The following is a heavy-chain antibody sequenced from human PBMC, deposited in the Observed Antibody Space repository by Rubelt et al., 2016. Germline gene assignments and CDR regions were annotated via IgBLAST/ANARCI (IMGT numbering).Heavy chain of an antibody. CDR2: ISSSSSYI. CDR3: ARVWYSSGWYPLHYFDY. V-gene: IGHV3-21*02. Sequence: EVLLVESGGGLVKPGGSLRLSCAASGFTFSSYSMNWVRQAPGKGLEWVSSISSSSSYIYYADSVKGRFTISRDNAKNSLYLQMNSLRAADTAVYYCARVWYSSGWYPLHYFDYWGQGTLVTVSS. J-gene: IGHJ4*02. CDR1: GFTFSSYS. D-gene: IGHD6-19*01.